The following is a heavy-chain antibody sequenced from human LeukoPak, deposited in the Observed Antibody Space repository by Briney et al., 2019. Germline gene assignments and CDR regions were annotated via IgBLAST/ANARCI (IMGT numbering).Heavy chain of an antibody. J-gene: IGHJ4*02. V-gene: IGHV3-74*01. Sequence: GGSLRLSCAASGFSFRSYWMHWVRQVPGKGLVWVSRIKSDDSNTDYADSVKGRFTISRDNAKNTLFLQMNSLRAEDTAVYYCSTIRPDYWGQGTLVTVSS. CDR2: IKSDDSNT. D-gene: IGHD3-3*01. CDR3: STIRPDY. CDR1: GFSFRSYW.